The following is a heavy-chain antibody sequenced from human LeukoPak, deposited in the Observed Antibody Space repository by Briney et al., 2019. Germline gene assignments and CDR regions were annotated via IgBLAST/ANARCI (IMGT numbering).Heavy chain of an antibody. CDR3: ARARGIAAAGTNWFDP. D-gene: IGHD6-13*01. CDR1: GFTVSSNY. J-gene: IGHJ5*02. CDR2: IYSGGST. V-gene: IGHV3-53*01. Sequence: PGGSLRLSCAASGFTVSSNYMSWVRQAPGKGLEWVSVIYSGGSTYYADSVKGRFTISRDNSKNTLYLQMNSLRAEDTAVYYCARARGIAAAGTNWFDPWGQGTLVPVSS.